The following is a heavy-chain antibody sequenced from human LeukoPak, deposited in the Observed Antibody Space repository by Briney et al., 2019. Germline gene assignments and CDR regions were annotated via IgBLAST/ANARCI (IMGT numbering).Heavy chain of an antibody. V-gene: IGHV3-21*01. Sequence: GGSLRLSCAASGFTFSSYSMNWVRQAPGKGLEWVSSISSSSSYIYYADSVKGRFTISRDNAKNSLYLQMNSLRAEDTAVYYCARATPYGDYGGYWGQGTLVTVSS. J-gene: IGHJ4*02. CDR2: ISSSSSYI. D-gene: IGHD4-17*01. CDR1: GFTFSSYS. CDR3: ARATPYGDYGGY.